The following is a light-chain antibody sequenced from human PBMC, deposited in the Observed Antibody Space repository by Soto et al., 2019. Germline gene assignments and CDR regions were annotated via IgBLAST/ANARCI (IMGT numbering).Light chain of an antibody. CDR2: AAS. J-gene: IGKJ3*01. CDR1: QSVSARY. Sequence: EIVLTQSPATLSLSPGERATLSCRASQSVSARYLAWYQQKPGQAPRLLIYAASTRHVSVPDRFSGSGSGTDFTLCISRLEPGDFAEYYCQQHVGALLSFVPGTKVDV. CDR3: QQHVGALLS. V-gene: IGKV3-20*01.